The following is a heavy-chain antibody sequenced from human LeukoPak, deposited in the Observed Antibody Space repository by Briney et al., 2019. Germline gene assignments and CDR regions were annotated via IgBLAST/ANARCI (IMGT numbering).Heavy chain of an antibody. D-gene: IGHD1-26*01. CDR2: IYTSGST. V-gene: IGHV4-61*02. CDR3: ARSYTPQGFDY. Sequence: SETLSLTCTVSGGSISSGSYYWSWIRQPAGKGLEWIGRIYTSGSTNYNPSLKSRVTISVDTSKNQFSLKLSSVTAADTAVYYCARSYTPQGFDYWGQGTLVTVSS. CDR1: GGSISSGSYY. J-gene: IGHJ4*02.